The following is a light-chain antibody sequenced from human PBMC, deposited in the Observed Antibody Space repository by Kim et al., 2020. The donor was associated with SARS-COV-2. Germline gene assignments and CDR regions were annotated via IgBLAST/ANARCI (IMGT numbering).Light chain of an antibody. CDR3: QQYNNWLMYT. CDR1: QSVSSN. CDR2: GAS. J-gene: IGKJ2*01. V-gene: IGKV3-15*01. Sequence: VSPGKRAILSCRASQSVSSNLAWYQPKPGQAPRLLIYGASTRATGIPARFSGSGSGTEFTLTISSLQSEDFAVYYCQQYNNWLMYTFGQGTKLEI.